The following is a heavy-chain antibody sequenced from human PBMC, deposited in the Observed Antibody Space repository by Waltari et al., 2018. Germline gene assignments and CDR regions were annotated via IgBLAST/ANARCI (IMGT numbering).Heavy chain of an antibody. Sequence: EVQLVESGGGLVKPGGSLRLSCADSGFTFSSYSMNWVRQAQGKGLEWVSSIISIVSDIYYADSVRGRFTISRNNAKNSLYLQMNSLRAEDTAVYYCARELDGYSSSHFDYWGQGTLVTVSS. CDR3: ARELDGYSSSHFDY. J-gene: IGHJ4*02. CDR1: GFTFSSYS. D-gene: IGHD6-6*01. V-gene: IGHV3-21*01. CDR2: IISIVSDI.